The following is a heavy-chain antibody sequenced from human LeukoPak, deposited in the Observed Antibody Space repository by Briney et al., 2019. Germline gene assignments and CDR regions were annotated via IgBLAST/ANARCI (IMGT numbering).Heavy chain of an antibody. CDR3: VRGIAAADDYYYGMDV. D-gene: IGHD6-13*01. J-gene: IGHJ6*02. Sequence: ASVKVSCKASGYTFSGYYMHWVRQAPGQGLESMGWITPNSGGTNYAQRFQGWVTMTRDTSISTAYMELSRLRSDDTAVYYCVRGIAAADDYYYGMDVWGQGTTVTVSS. V-gene: IGHV1-2*04. CDR2: ITPNSGGT. CDR1: GYTFSGYY.